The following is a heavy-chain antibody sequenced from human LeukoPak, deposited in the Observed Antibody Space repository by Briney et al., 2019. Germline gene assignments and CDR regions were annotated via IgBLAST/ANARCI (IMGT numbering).Heavy chain of an antibody. CDR3: ARDPTVGAGAFDI. CDR2: IYYSGST. J-gene: IGHJ3*02. V-gene: IGHV4-30-4*08. CDR1: GGSISSGDYY. D-gene: IGHD1-26*01. Sequence: SETLSLTCTVSGGSISSGDYYWSWIRQPPGKGLEWIGYIYYSGSTYYNPSLKSRVTISVDTSKNQFSLKLSSVTAADTAVYYCARDPTVGAGAFDIWGQGTMVTVSS.